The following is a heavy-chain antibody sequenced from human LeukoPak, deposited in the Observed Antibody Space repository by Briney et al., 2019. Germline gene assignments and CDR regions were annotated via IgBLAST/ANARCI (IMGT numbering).Heavy chain of an antibody. CDR2: ISSSSSYT. CDR3: ARAPHYSNYGPYYYGMDV. V-gene: IGHV3-11*06. J-gene: IGHJ6*02. CDR1: GFTFSDYC. Sequence: PGGSLRLSCAASGFTFSDYCMSWIRQAPGKGLEWVSYISSSSSYTNYADSVKGRFTISRDNAKNSLYLQMNSLRAEDTAVYYCARAPHYSNYGPYYYGMDVWGQGTTVTVSS. D-gene: IGHD4-11*01.